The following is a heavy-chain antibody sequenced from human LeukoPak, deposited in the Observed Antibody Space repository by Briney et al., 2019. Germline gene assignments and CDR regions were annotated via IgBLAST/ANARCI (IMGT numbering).Heavy chain of an antibody. CDR2: ISGDGGST. V-gene: IGHV3-43*02. J-gene: IGHJ5*02. D-gene: IGHD2-15*01. CDR3: AKDMGPRYCSGGSCYSVDWFDP. CDR1: GFTFDDYA. Sequence: PGGSLRLSCAASGFTFDDYAMHWVRQAPGKGLEWVSLISGDGGSTYYADSVKGRFTISRDNSKNSLYLQMNSLRTEDTALYYCAKDMGPRYCSGGSCYSVDWFDPWGQGTLVTVSS.